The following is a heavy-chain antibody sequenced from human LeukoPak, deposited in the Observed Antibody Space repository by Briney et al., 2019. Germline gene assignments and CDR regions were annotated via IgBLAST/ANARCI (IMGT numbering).Heavy chain of an antibody. J-gene: IGHJ5*02. CDR1: GFTFSSYA. V-gene: IGHV3-30-3*01. Sequence: PGGSLRLSCAASGFTFSSYAMHWVRQAPGKGLEWVAVISYDGNNKYYADSVKGRFTISRDNSKNTLYLQMNSLRAEDMAVYYCAREGSSSWHLTNWFDPWGQGTLVTVSS. D-gene: IGHD6-13*01. CDR3: AREGSSSWHLTNWFDP. CDR2: ISYDGNNK.